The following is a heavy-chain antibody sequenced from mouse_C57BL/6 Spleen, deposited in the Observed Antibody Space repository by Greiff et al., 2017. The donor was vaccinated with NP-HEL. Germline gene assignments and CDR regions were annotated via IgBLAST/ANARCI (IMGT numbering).Heavy chain of an antibody. CDR3: ARKVTTGYWYFDV. D-gene: IGHD1-1*01. CDR1: GYAFSSSW. J-gene: IGHJ1*03. Sequence: QVQLQQSGPELVKPGASVKISCKASGYAFSSSWMNWVKQRPGKGLEWIGRIYPGDGDTNYNGKFKGKATLTADKSSSTAYMQLSSLTSEDSAVYFCARKVTTGYWYFDVWGTGTTVTVSS. CDR2: IYPGDGDT. V-gene: IGHV1-82*01.